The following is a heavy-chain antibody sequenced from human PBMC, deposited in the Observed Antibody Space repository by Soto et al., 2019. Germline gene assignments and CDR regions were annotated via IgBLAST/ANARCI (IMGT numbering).Heavy chain of an antibody. V-gene: IGHV1-69*12. CDR1: GGTFSSYA. D-gene: IGHD3-22*01. J-gene: IGHJ4*02. CDR2: IIPIFGTA. Sequence: QVQLVQSGAEVKKPGSSVKVSCKASGGTFSSYAISWVRQAPGQGLEWMGGIIPIFGTANYAQKFQGRVTITADESTSTAYMELSSLRSEDTAVYYCARVGYYYDSSGYYYYFDYWGQGTLVTVSS. CDR3: ARVGYYYDSSGYYYYFDY.